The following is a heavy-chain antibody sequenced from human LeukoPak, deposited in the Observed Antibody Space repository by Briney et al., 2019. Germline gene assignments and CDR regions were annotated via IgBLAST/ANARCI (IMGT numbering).Heavy chain of an antibody. Sequence: PSETLSLTCTVSGGSISSSSYYWGWIRQPPGKGLEWIGSIYYSGSTYYNPSLKSRVTISVDTSKNQFSLKLSSVTAADTAVYYCARLLAPRQVLEWFHAGGFDYWGQGTLVTVSS. J-gene: IGHJ4*02. V-gene: IGHV4-39*01. D-gene: IGHD3-3*01. CDR1: GGSISSSSYY. CDR2: IYYSGST. CDR3: ARLLAPRQVLEWFHAGGFDY.